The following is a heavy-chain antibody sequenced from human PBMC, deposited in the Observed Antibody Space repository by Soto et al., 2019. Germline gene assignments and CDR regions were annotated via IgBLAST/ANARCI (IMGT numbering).Heavy chain of an antibody. Sequence: GGSLRLSCASSGFTFSTYTMNWVRQAPGKGLEWVSSINGRGNYIYYADSVKGRFTISRDNAKNSLYLQMNSLRAEDTAVYYCAREPKFDDVGYWSGGSCYFDYYYYGMDVWGQGTTVTVSS. V-gene: IGHV3-21*01. D-gene: IGHD2-15*01. J-gene: IGHJ6*02. CDR2: INGRGNYI. CDR1: GFTFSTYT. CDR3: AREPKFDDVGYWSGGSCYFDYYYYGMDV.